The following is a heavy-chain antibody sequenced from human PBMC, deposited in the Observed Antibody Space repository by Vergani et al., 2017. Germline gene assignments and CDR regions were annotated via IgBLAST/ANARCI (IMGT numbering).Heavy chain of an antibody. J-gene: IGHJ4*02. V-gene: IGHV4-34*11. CDR2: IYYSGST. D-gene: IGHD3-10*01. Sequence: QVQLQQWGAGLLKPSETLSLTCAVYGGSFSGYYWSWIRQPPGKGLEWIGYIYYSGSTNYNPSLKSRVTISVDTSKNQFSLKLSSVTAADTAVYYCARGWDTMVRGVIWGQGTLVTVSS. CDR3: ARGWDTMVRGVI. CDR1: GGSFSGYY.